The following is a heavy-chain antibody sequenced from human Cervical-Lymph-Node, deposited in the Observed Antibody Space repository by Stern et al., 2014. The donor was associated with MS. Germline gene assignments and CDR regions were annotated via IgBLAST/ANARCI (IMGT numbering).Heavy chain of an antibody. CDR2: IYPGDSDT. V-gene: IGHV5-51*01. J-gene: IGHJ4*02. D-gene: IGHD3-16*01. CDR1: GYSFTTWW. CDR3: ARQRGTSEIDY. Sequence: VQLVQSGAEAKKAGESLKISCQGSGYSFTTWWTGWVRQKPGKGLEWMGIIYPGDSDTRYSPSFQGPVTISAAKSINTAYLEWSSLKASDTAMYYCARQRGTSEIDYWGQGTLVTVSS.